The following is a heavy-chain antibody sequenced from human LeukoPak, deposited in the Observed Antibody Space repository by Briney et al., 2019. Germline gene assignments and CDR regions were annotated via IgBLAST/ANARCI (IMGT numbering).Heavy chain of an antibody. CDR2: ISSSSSTI. J-gene: IGHJ5*02. CDR3: ARGKGHDFWSGYLSWFDP. Sequence: QTGGSLRLSCAASGFTFSNYWMNWVRQAPGKGLEWISYISSSSSTIYYADSVKGRFTISRDNAKNSLYLQMNSLRAEDTAVYYCARGKGHDFWSGYLSWFDPWGQGTLVTVSS. V-gene: IGHV3-48*04. CDR1: GFTFSNYW. D-gene: IGHD3-3*01.